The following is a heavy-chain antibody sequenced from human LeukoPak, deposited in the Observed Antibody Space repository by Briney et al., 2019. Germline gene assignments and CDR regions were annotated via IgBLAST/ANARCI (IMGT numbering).Heavy chain of an antibody. J-gene: IGHJ4*02. CDR1: GGSIRIYY. D-gene: IGHD1-26*01. CDR3: ERKTPRGSDGYYLDT. Sequence: SETLSLTCTVSGGSIRIYYSSWIRQPPGKGLEWIGYIYYSGSTNYNPSLKSPVTISLDTSQNQFSLKLSSVTAADTAANYCERKTPRGSDGYYLDTWGQGTLVTVSS. CDR2: IYYSGST. V-gene: IGHV4-59*08.